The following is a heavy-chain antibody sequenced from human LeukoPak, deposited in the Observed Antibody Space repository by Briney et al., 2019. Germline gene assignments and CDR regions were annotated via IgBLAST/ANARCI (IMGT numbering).Heavy chain of an antibody. CDR1: GYSFTSYW. D-gene: IGHD5-12*01. Sequence: GESLKISCKGSGYSFTSYWIGWVRQMPGKGLGWMGIIYPGDSDTRYSPSFQGQVTISADKSISTAYLQWSSLKASDTAMYYCARQRWLQFPPYYYYGMDVWGKGTTVTVSS. CDR3: ARQRWLQFPPYYYYGMDV. CDR2: IYPGDSDT. V-gene: IGHV5-51*01. J-gene: IGHJ6*04.